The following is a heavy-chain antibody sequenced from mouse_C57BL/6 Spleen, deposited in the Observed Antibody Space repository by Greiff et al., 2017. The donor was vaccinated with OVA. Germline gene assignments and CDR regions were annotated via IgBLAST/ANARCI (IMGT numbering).Heavy chain of an antibody. D-gene: IGHD2-1*01. Sequence: EVHLVESGGGLVKPGGSLKLSCAASGFTFSSYAMSWVRQTPEKRLEWVATISDGGSYTYYPDNVKGRFTISRDNAKNNLYLQMSHLKSEDTAMYYCARSGNGKPLFAYWGQGTLVTVSA. CDR1: GFTFSSYA. V-gene: IGHV5-4*01. CDR2: ISDGGSYT. CDR3: ARSGNGKPLFAY. J-gene: IGHJ3*01.